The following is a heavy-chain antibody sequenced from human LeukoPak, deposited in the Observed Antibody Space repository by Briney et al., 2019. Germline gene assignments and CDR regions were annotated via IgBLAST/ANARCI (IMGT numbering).Heavy chain of an antibody. V-gene: IGHV1-8*01. CDR1: GSPFTSYA. J-gene: IGHJ5*02. CDR3: ARGRGYCSSTSCYRFDP. D-gene: IGHD2-2*03. CDR2: ITPDGGNT. Sequence: ASVKVSCTASGSPFTSYAMNWVRQAPGKGLEWLGGITPDGGNTGYAKKFQGRVTMTRNTSISTAYMELSSLRSEDTAVYYCARGRGYCSSTSCYRFDPWGQGTLVTVSS.